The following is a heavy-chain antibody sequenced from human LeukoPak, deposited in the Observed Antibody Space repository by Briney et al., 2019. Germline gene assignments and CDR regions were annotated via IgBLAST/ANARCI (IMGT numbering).Heavy chain of an antibody. CDR2: IRYDGSIK. Sequence: PGGSLRLSCAASGFTFSSYGMLWVRQAPGKGLDWVAFIRYDGSIKDYADSVKGRFTISRDNSKNTLYLQMNSLRAEDTAVYYCASQNVDTAMLDWGQGTLVTVSS. CDR3: ASQNVDTAMLD. D-gene: IGHD5-18*01. J-gene: IGHJ4*02. V-gene: IGHV3-30*02. CDR1: GFTFSSYG.